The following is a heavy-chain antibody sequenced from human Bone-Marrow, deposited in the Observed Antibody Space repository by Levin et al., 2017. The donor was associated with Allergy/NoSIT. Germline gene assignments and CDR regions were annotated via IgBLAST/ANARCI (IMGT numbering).Heavy chain of an antibody. CDR2: IIPVFSTP. V-gene: IGHV1-69*05. Sequence: GASVKVSCKASGGTFSSHGINWVRLAPGQSLQWLGGIIPVFSTPRYAQNFQGRVTLTTDTSTRTAYMELSGLTSEDTALYYCGHIDGSYYGALFDSWGQGTQVAVSS. CDR3: GHIDGSYYGALFDS. J-gene: IGHJ4*02. CDR1: GGTFSSHG. D-gene: IGHD1-26*01.